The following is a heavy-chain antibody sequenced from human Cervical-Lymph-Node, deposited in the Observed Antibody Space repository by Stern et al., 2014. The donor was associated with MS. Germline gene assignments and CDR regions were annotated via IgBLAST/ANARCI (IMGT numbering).Heavy chain of an antibody. CDR1: GGTFSSYA. D-gene: IGHD1-26*01. J-gene: IGHJ6*02. Sequence: VQLVESGAEVKTPGSPVKVSCKASGGTFSSYAISRVRQAPGPGLHWMGGIIPIFGTATYAQKLQGRGTMNAEESTRKGYMELSSLRSEDTAVYYCARGELKEGLVRGMDVWGQGTTVTVSS. CDR2: IIPIFGTA. V-gene: IGHV1-69*01. CDR3: ARGELKEGLVRGMDV.